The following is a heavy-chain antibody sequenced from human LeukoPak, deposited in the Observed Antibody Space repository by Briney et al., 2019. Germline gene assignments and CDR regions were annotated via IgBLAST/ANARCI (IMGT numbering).Heavy chain of an antibody. CDR1: GFTFSDYY. D-gene: IGHD3-22*01. CDR2: ISSSGSTI. J-gene: IGHJ5*02. CDR3: ARGYYYDSSWFDP. Sequence: PGGSLRLSCAASGFTFSDYYMSWIRQAPGKGLECVSYISSSGSTIYYADSVKGRFTISRDNAKNSLYLQMNSLRAEDTAVYYCARGYYYDSSWFDPWGQGTLVTVSS. V-gene: IGHV3-11*01.